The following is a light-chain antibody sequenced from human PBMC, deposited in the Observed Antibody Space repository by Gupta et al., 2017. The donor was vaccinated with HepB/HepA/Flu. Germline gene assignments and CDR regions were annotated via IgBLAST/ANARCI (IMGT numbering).Light chain of an antibody. CDR3: AAWDDSRSAVV. Sequence: PPSASGTPGQRVTISCSGSSSNVGSNYVYWYQPLPGTAPKLLIYRNNQRPSGVPDRFSGSKSGTSASLAISGPRAEDEADYYCAAWDDSRSAVVFGGGTKLTVL. V-gene: IGLV1-47*01. CDR1: SSNVGSNY. CDR2: RNN. J-gene: IGLJ2*01.